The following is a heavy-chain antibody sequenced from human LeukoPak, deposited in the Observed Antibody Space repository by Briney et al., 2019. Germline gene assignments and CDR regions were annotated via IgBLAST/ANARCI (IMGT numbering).Heavy chain of an antibody. CDR1: GGPISSCSYY. Sequence: SEPLSLTCSVSGGPISSCSYYWSWIRQPAGKGLEWNGRIYTNGSLNYNPSLKSRVTIRVDTSKTQFPLKLSSVTAAGTAVYYCAREVPAAMRWYFDLWGRGTLVTVSS. D-gene: IGHD2-2*01. J-gene: IGHJ2*01. CDR3: AREVPAAMRWYFDL. V-gene: IGHV4-61*02. CDR2: IYTNGSL.